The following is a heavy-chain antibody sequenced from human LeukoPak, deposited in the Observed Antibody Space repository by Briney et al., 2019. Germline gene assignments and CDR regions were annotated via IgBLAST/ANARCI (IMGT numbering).Heavy chain of an antibody. Sequence: PGGSLRLSCAASGFTLSNHGMHWLRQAPGKGLEWVAVIWYDASSKYYADSVKGRFTISRGSSKNTLYLQMNSLRDEDTAVYYCAKVSTMAGTRIDYWGQGTLVTVSS. CDR2: IWYDASSK. V-gene: IGHV3-33*06. CDR1: GFTLSNHG. D-gene: IGHD6-19*01. CDR3: AKVSTMAGTRIDY. J-gene: IGHJ4*02.